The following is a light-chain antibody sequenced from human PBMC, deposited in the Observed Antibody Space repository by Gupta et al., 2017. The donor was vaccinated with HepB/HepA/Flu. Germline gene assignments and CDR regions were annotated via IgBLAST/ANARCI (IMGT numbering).Light chain of an antibody. J-gene: IGKJ1*01. CDR1: QTISTY. V-gene: IGKV1-39*01. CDR2: HAS. Sequence: DIQLTQSPSSLSAPVGDRVTITCRASQTISTYLNWYQQEPKATRLLIYHASHLQSGVPSRCSGSGSGTEFTLSISSLQREDLATYYCLQAYAIPTFGQGTKVEI. CDR3: LQAYAIPT.